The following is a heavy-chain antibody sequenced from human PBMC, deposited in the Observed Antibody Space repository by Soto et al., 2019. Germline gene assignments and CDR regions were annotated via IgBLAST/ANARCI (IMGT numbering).Heavy chain of an antibody. D-gene: IGHD3-22*01. CDR3: ARGRRRDSSGWPFDY. CDR1: GGSISSYY. Sequence: SETLSLTCTVSGGSISSYYWSWIRQPPGKGLEWIGYIYYSGSTNYNPSLKSRVTISVDTSKNQFSLKLSSVTAADTAVYYCARGRRRDSSGWPFDYWGQGTLVTVSS. V-gene: IGHV4-59*01. CDR2: IYYSGST. J-gene: IGHJ4*02.